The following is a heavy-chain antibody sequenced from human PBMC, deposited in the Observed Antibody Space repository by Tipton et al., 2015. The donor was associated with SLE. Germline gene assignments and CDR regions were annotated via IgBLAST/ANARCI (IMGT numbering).Heavy chain of an antibody. CDR1: GGSTTRFY. Sequence: TLFLTCSVSGGSTTRFYWSWIRQSPGKTMEWIGYVYYSGNTNYNPSLKSRVTISMDTSKNQVSLRLNSVTAADTAVYYCAKGYGMGNYYYMDVWGKGTSVIVSS. CDR3: AKGYGMGNYYYMDV. V-gene: IGHV4-59*03. J-gene: IGHJ6*03. D-gene: IGHD5-18*01. CDR2: VYYSGNT.